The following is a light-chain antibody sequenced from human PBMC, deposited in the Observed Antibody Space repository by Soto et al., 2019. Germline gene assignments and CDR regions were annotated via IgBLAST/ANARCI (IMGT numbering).Light chain of an antibody. CDR1: SSDVGGYNY. Sequence: QSALTQPASVSGSPGQSITVSCTGTSSDVGGYNYVSWYQQHPGKAPKLIIYDVSDRPSGVSSRFSGSKSGSTASLTISGLQAEDEADYYCTSYTSSSTLVFGGGTKVTVL. J-gene: IGLJ2*01. CDR3: TSYTSSSTLV. V-gene: IGLV2-14*01. CDR2: DVS.